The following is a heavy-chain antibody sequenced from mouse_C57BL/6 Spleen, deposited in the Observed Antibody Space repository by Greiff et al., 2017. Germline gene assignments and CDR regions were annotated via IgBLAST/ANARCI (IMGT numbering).Heavy chain of an antibody. Sequence: EVQVVESGGGLVKPGGSLKLSCAASGFTFSDYGMHWVRQAPEKGLEWVAYISSGSSTISYASTVKGRFTSRRDNAKNTLFLQMTSLRSEDTAMYYCARPYDYPYYYAMDYGGQGTSVTVSA. V-gene: IGHV5-17*01. CDR3: ARPYDYPYYYAMDY. J-gene: IGHJ4*01. CDR2: ISSGSSTI. CDR1: GFTFSDYG. D-gene: IGHD2-4*01.